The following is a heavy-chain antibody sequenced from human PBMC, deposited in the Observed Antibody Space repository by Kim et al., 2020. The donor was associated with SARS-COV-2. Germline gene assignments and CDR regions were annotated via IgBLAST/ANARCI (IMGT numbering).Heavy chain of an antibody. CDR2: INLSDGST. CDR3: GRERGHCSGGNCYPGYYGM. D-gene: IGHD2-15*01. CDR1: GNTFINYY. J-gene: IGHJ6*01. V-gene: IGHV1-46*01. Sequence: ASVKVSCKASGNTFINYYIYWVRQAPGQGLEWMGIINLSDGSTNYAQKFRDRVTMTRDTSTNTVYMDLSSLRSEDTAVYYCGRERGHCSGGNCYPGYYGM.